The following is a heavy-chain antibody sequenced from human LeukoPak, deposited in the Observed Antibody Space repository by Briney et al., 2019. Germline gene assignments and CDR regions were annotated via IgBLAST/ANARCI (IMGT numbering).Heavy chain of an antibody. CDR3: ARDPQITIFGVVTQPGWFDP. J-gene: IGHJ5*02. CDR1: GGTFSSYA. CDR2: IIPILGIA. D-gene: IGHD3-3*01. V-gene: IGHV1-69*04. Sequence: GSSVKVSCKASGGTFSSYAISWVRQAPGQGLEWMGRIIPILGIANYAQKFQGRVTITADKSTSTAYMELGSLRSEDTAVYYCARDPQITIFGVVTQPGWFDPWGQGTLVTVSS.